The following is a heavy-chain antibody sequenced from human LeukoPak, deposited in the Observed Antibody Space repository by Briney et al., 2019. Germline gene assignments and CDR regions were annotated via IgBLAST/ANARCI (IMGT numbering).Heavy chain of an antibody. J-gene: IGHJ4*02. D-gene: IGHD5-18*01. Sequence: GGSPRLSCAASGFTFSGYAMSWVRQAPGKGLEWVSAISGSGGSTYYADSVKGRFTLSRDNSKNTLYLQMNSLRAEDTAVYYCAKSVYNYGGDFDYWGQGSLVTVSS. CDR2: ISGSGGST. V-gene: IGHV3-23*01. CDR3: AKSVYNYGGDFDY. CDR1: GFTFSGYA.